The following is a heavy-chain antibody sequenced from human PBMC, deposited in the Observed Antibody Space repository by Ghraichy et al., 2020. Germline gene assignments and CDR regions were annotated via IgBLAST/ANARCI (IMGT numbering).Heavy chain of an antibody. J-gene: IGHJ6*01. CDR3: ARGRRWGCGGGRCSSYYNDMVG. CDR2: IKQNGSEK. V-gene: IGHV3-7*01. Sequence: GGSLRLSCAASGFTFSSYWMSWVRQAPGKGLEWVANIKQNGSEKYDVDSVKGRFTISRANAKKSLFLQMSSMRGEDTAVYYCARGRRWGCGGGRCSSYYNDMVGFGQGTTVTLSS. CDR1: GFTFSSYW. D-gene: IGHD2-15*01.